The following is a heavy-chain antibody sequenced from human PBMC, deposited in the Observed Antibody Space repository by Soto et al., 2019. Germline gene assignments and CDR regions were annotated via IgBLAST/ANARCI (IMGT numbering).Heavy chain of an antibody. CDR2: IYYSGST. CDR1: GGSISSYY. V-gene: IGHV4-59*01. J-gene: IGHJ4*02. CDR3: ARGAYYYDSSGYYDY. Sequence: SETLSLTCTVSGGSISSYYWSWIRQPPGKGLEWIGHIYYSGSTNYNPSLKSRVTISVDTSKNQISLKLRSVTAADTAVYYCARGAYYYDSSGYYDYWGQGTLVTVSS. D-gene: IGHD3-22*01.